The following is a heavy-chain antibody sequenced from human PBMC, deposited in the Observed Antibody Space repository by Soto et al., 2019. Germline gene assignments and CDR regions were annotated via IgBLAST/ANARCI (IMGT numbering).Heavy chain of an antibody. V-gene: IGHV4-34*01. Sequence: PSETLSLTCAVYGGSFSGYYWSWIRQPPGKGLEWIGEINHSGSTNYNPSLKSRVTISVDTSKNQFSLKLSSVTAADTAVYYCARGSAVVTRTNFDYWGQGTLGTSPQ. D-gene: IGHD2-21*02. J-gene: IGHJ4*02. CDR2: INHSGST. CDR1: GGSFSGYY. CDR3: ARGSAVVTRTNFDY.